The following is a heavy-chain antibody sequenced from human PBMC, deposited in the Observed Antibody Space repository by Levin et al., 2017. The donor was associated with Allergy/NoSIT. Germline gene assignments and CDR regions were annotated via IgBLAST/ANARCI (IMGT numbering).Heavy chain of an antibody. V-gene: IGHV1-18*01. CDR2: ISAYNGNT. CDR1: GYTFTSYG. CDR3: ARESGDLSMTTVTSSFDY. D-gene: IGHD4-17*01. J-gene: IGHJ4*02. Sequence: GESLKISCKASGYTFTSYGISWVRQAPGQGLEWMGWISAYNGNTNYAQKLQGRVTMTTDTSTSTAYMELRSLRSDDTAVYYCARESGDLSMTTVTSSFDYWGQGTLVTVSS.